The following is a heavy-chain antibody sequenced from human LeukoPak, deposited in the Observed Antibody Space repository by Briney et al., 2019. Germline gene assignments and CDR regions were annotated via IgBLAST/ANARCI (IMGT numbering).Heavy chain of an antibody. CDR2: ITGDGGST. CDR1: GFIFDDYG. D-gene: IGHD1-26*01. CDR3: VKGLHPHLGAYFDY. J-gene: IGHJ4*02. Sequence: GGSLRLSCAASGFIFDDYGMHWVRHVPGKGLRWLSLITGDGGSTYYADSVKGRFTISRDNSKNSLYLQMNSLRSDDTALHYCVKGLHPHLGAYFDYWGQGILVTVSS. V-gene: IGHV3-43*02.